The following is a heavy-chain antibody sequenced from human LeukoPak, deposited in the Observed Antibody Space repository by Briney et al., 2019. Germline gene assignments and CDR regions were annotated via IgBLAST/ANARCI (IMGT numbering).Heavy chain of an antibody. CDR3: AARFYGDYDY. CDR2: IYYSGST. V-gene: IGHV4-31*03. D-gene: IGHD4-17*01. CDR1: GDSISSGGYY. Sequence: SETLSLPCTFSGDSISSGGYYWSWIRQHPGKGLEWIGYIYYSGSTYYNPSLKSRVTISVDTSKSQFSLKLSSVTAADTAVYYCAARFYGDYDYWGQGTLVTVSS. J-gene: IGHJ4*02.